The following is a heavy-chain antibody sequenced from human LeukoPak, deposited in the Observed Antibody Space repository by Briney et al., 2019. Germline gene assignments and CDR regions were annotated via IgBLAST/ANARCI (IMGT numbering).Heavy chain of an antibody. CDR3: ARPVYGSLPSYYFDY. D-gene: IGHD1-26*01. CDR1: GFTFSSYA. CDR2: ISYDGSNK. J-gene: IGHJ4*02. V-gene: IGHV3-30-3*01. Sequence: GRSLRLSCAASGFTFSSYAMGWVRHAPGKGLGWVAVISYDGSNKYYADSVKGRFTISRDHYKNTMYLQMNSVRDEDKAVYYCARPVYGSLPSYYFDYWGQGTLVTVSS.